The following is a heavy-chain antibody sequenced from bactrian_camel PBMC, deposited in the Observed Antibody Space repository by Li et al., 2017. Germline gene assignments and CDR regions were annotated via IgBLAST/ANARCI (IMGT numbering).Heavy chain of an antibody. J-gene: IGHJ4*01. CDR1: RYDLSPYC. D-gene: IGHD3*01. V-gene: IGHV3S53*01. Sequence: VQLVESGGGSVQDGGSLTLSCTASRYDLSPYCLAWLRQAPGKEREFVSSIDCDGTQKYADSVKGRFTASQGAKNTVYLQMNSLTPEDTGLYRCKGVRLCGDSDIETVWSQGTQVTVS. CDR2: IDCDGTQ. CDR3: KGVRLCGDSDIETV.